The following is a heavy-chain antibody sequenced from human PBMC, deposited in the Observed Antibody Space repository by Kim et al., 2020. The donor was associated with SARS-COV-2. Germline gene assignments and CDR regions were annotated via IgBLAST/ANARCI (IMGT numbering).Heavy chain of an antibody. CDR2: ISWNSGSI. V-gene: IGHV3-9*01. CDR1: GFTFGDYA. CDR3: AKDMGRFLEWLLWGGPGMDV. D-gene: IGHD3-3*01. Sequence: GGSLRLSCAASGFTFGDYAMHWVRQAPGKGLEWVSGISWNSGSIGYADSVKGRFTISRDNAKNSLYLQMNSLRAEDTALYYCAKDMGRFLEWLLWGGPGMDVWGQGTTVTVSS. J-gene: IGHJ6*02.